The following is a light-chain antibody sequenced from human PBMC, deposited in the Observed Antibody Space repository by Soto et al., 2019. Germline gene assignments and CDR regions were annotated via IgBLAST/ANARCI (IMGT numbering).Light chain of an antibody. CDR3: LQYNSYPRT. Sequence: DIQMTQSPSSLSASVGDRVTITCRASQDIRYDLGWCQLKPGKAPRRLMYGASNLLSGVPSRFSGSVSGTQLTLTISSLQPEDFATYYCLQYNSYPRTFGPGTKVEIK. V-gene: IGKV1-17*01. CDR2: GAS. CDR1: QDIRYD. J-gene: IGKJ1*01.